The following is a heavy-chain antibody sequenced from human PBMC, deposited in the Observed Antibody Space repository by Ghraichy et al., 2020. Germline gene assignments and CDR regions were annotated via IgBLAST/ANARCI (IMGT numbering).Heavy chain of an antibody. CDR1: GYTFTSYG. CDR3: ARDSSRYDFWSGYYMTGDPDAFDI. V-gene: IGHV1-18*01. D-gene: IGHD3-3*01. CDR2: ISAYNGNT. J-gene: IGHJ3*02. Sequence: ASVKVSCKASGYTFTSYGISWVRQAPGQGLEWMGWISAYNGNTNYAQKLQGRVTMTTDTSTSTAYMELRSLRSDDTAVYYCARDSSRYDFWSGYYMTGDPDAFDIWGQGTMVTVSS.